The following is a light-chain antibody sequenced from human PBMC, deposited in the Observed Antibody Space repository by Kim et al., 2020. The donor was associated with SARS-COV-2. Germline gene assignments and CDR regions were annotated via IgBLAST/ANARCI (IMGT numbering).Light chain of an antibody. V-gene: IGLV2-23*02. CDR3: CSYAGSSTLVV. CDR1: SSDVGSYNL. CDR2: EVS. Sequence: HSLTISCTGPSSDVGSYNLVSWYQQHTGKAPKLMMYEVSKRPSGVSNRFSGSKSGNTASLTISGLQAEDEADYYCCSYAGSSTLVVFGGGTQLTVL. J-gene: IGLJ2*01.